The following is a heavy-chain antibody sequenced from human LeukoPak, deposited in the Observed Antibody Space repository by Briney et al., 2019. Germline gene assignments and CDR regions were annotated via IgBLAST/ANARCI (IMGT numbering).Heavy chain of an antibody. D-gene: IGHD3-10*01. CDR2: ISSSSSYI. V-gene: IGHV3-21*01. J-gene: IGHJ4*02. Sequence: GGSLRLSCAASGFTFSSYSMNWVRQAPGKGLEWVSSISSSSSYIHYADSVKGRFTISRDNAKNSLYLQMNSLRAEDTAVYYCAKDQATMVRGADYWGQGTLVTVSS. CDR3: AKDQATMVRGADY. CDR1: GFTFSSYS.